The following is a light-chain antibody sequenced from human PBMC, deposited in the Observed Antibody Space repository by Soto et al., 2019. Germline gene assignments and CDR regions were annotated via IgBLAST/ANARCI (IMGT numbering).Light chain of an antibody. Sequence: DIQMTQSPSSVSASVGDRVTITCRASQSISRWLAWYQQKPGKAPNLLIFDASNLQRGVPSRFSGSGSGTEFTLTISGLQPDDFAIYYCQQYNTYSRRTFGQGTKVDI. CDR2: DAS. CDR3: QQYNTYSRRT. V-gene: IGKV1-5*01. J-gene: IGKJ1*01. CDR1: QSISRW.